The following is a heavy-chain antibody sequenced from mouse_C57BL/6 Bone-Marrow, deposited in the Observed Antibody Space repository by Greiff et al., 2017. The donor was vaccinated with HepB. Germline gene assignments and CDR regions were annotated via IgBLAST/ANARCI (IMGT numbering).Heavy chain of an antibody. CDR3: ARSYYGSSYGFAY. CDR1: GYTFTSYW. CDR2: IYPGSGST. J-gene: IGHJ3*01. Sequence: QVQLQQPGAELVKPGASVKMSCKASGYTFTSYWITWVKQRPGQGLEWIGDIYPGSGSTNYNEKFKSKATLTVDTSSSTAYMQLSSLTSEDSAVYVCARSYYGSSYGFAYWGPGTLVTVSA. D-gene: IGHD1-1*01. V-gene: IGHV1-55*01.